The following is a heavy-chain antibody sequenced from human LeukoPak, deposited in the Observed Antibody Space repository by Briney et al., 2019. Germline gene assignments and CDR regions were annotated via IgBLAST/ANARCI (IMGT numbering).Heavy chain of an antibody. CDR3: ARESRITMNTAAFDI. D-gene: IGHD3-22*01. Sequence: GGSLRLSCVGSGFTFSSYAMHWVRQAPGKGLEWVAVISYDGSNKYYADSVKGRFTISRDNSKNTLYLQMNRLRAEDTTVYHCARESRITMNTAAFDIWGQGTMVTVSS. CDR1: GFTFSSYA. CDR2: ISYDGSNK. J-gene: IGHJ3*02. V-gene: IGHV3-30-3*01.